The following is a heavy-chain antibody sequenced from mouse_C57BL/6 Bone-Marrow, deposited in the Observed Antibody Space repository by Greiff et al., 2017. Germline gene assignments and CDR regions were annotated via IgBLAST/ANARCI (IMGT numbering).Heavy chain of an antibody. CDR1: GFTFTDYY. D-gene: IGHD4-1*01. Sequence: VKVVESGGGLVQPGGSLSLSCAASGFTFTDYYMSWVRQPPGKALEWLGFIRNKANGYTTEYSASVKGRFTISRDNSQSILYLQMNALRAEDSATYYCATITGTGRFAYWGHETLVTVSA. CDR2: IRNKANGYTT. V-gene: IGHV7-3*01. J-gene: IGHJ3*01. CDR3: ATITGTGRFAY.